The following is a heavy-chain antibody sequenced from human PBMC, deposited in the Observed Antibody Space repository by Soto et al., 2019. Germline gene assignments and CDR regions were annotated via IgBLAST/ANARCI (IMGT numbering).Heavy chain of an antibody. Sequence: PSETLSLTCTVSGGSLNSSGWSWIRQPPGKGLEWIAYIFDSGNANYNPSLKSRVTISVDTSKNQFSLKLTSVTAADTVVYYCARRRRTTVAKFYFDNWGQGALVTVSS. V-gene: IGHV4-59*08. CDR3: ARRRRTTVAKFYFDN. J-gene: IGHJ4*02. D-gene: IGHD4-4*01. CDR2: IFDSGNA. CDR1: GGSLNSSG.